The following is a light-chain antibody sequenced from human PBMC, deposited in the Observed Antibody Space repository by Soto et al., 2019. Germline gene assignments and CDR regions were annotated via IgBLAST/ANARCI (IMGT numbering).Light chain of an antibody. CDR2: AAS. CDR3: QQSYSTPWT. V-gene: IGKV1-39*01. Sequence: IQMTQSPSSLSASVGDRATITCRASQSISSYLNWYQQKPGKAPKLLIYAASSLQSGVPSRFSGSGSGTDFTLTISSLQPEDSATYYCQQSYSTPWTFGQGTKVDIK. J-gene: IGKJ1*01. CDR1: QSISSY.